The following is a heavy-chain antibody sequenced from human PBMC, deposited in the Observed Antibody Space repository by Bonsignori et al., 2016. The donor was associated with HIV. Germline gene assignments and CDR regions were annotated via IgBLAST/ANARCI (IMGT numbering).Heavy chain of an antibody. Sequence: WIRQPPGKGLEWLSYTTDGGNTIYYADSVKGRFSVSRDILKNSLHLQMNSLRGEDTAVYYCARARIAVAGVFDSWGQGTLVTVSS. V-gene: IGHV3-11*01. CDR2: TTDGGNTI. CDR3: ARARIAVAGVFDS. J-gene: IGHJ4*02. D-gene: IGHD6-19*01.